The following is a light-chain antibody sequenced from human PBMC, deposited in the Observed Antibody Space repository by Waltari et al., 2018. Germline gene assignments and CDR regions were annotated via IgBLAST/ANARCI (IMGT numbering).Light chain of an antibody. V-gene: IGKV3-15*01. CDR1: QSVSSN. CDR2: GAS. Sequence: EIVMTQSPATLSVSPGERATLSCRASQSVSSNLAGDQQKPGQAPRLLIDGASTRATGIPARFSGSGSGTELTLTISSLQSEDFAVYYCQQYNNWPRTFGQGTKVEIK. CDR3: QQYNNWPRT. J-gene: IGKJ1*01.